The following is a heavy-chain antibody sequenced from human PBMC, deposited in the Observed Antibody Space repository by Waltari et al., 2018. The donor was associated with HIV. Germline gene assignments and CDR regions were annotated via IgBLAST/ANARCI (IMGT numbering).Heavy chain of an antibody. V-gene: IGHV3-7*01. CDR2: INQAGTER. CDR1: GFTFCFYW. Sequence: EVQLVESGGGWVQPGGSLTLTCEASGFTFCFYWLSWVRQAPGKGLEWVANINQAGTERHYVDSVRGRFTISRDNGKTSLFLQMNSLSVDDTAVYYCATTHGSGDYDNDFDYWGQGTLV. J-gene: IGHJ4*02. D-gene: IGHD3-10*01. CDR3: ATTHGSGDYDNDFDY.